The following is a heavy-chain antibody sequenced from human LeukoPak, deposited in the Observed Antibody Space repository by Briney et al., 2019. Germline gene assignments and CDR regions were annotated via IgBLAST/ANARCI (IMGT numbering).Heavy chain of an antibody. D-gene: IGHD1-26*01. CDR1: GGSISSYY. J-gene: IGHJ3*02. Sequence: SETLSLTCTVSGGSISSYYWSWIRQPPGKGLEWIGYIYYSGSTNYNPSLKSRVTISVDTSKNQFSLKLSSVTAADTAVYYCARGRVSGSHDDAFDIWGQGTMVTVSS. V-gene: IGHV4-59*01. CDR2: IYYSGST. CDR3: ARGRVSGSHDDAFDI.